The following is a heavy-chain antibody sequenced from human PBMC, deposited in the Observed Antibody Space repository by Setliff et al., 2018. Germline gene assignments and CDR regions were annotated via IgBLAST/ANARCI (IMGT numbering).Heavy chain of an antibody. V-gene: IGHV3-21*01. CDR3: VRNWGGVKFYFDS. J-gene: IGHJ4*02. Sequence: PGGSLRLSCAASGFNFRNYNMHWVRQAPGKGLEWVSSISFSSSSISYASSVKGRFTISRDSAKNTLYLQMNSLRPEDTAVYYCVRNWGGVKFYFDSWGQGTLVTVSS. CDR2: ISFSSSSI. CDR1: GFNFRNYN. D-gene: IGHD3-16*01.